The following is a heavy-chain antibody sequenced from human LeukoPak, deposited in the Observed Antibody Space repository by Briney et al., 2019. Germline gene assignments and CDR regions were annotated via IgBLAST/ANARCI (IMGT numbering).Heavy chain of an antibody. Sequence: PGGSLRPSCVASGFSFSYHTVNWVRQAPGKGLEWVSSISGNNEDIYYADSVKGRFTISRDNAKNSLYLQMNSLRAEDTAVYYCATEPVTAIMFDYWGQGTLVTVSS. J-gene: IGHJ4*02. D-gene: IGHD2-21*02. V-gene: IGHV3-21*01. CDR3: ATEPVTAIMFDY. CDR1: GFSFSYHT. CDR2: ISGNNEDI.